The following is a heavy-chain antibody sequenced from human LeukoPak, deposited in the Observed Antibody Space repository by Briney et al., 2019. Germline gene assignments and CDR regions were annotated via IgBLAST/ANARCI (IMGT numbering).Heavy chain of an antibody. CDR1: GYTFTGYY. CDR2: INPNSGGT. V-gene: IGHV1-2*02. Sequence: GASVKVSCKASGYTFTGYYMHWVRQAPGQGLEWMGWINPNSGGTNYAQKFQGRVTMTRDTSISTAYMELSRLRSDDTAVYYCAREAIEMVTSSLDYWGQGTLVTVSS. J-gene: IGHJ4*02. CDR3: AREAIEMVTSSLDY. D-gene: IGHD5-24*01.